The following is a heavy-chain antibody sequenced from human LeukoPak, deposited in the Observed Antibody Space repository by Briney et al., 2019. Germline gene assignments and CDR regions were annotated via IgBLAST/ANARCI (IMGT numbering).Heavy chain of an antibody. CDR1: GYTFTSYA. CDR3: ARVGSRGYSRAFDM. V-gene: IGHV7-4-1*02. Sequence: ASVKVSCKASGYTFTSYAMNWVRQAPGQGLEWMGWINTNTGNPTYAQGFTGRFDFSLDTSVSTAYLQISSLKAEDTAVYYCARVGSRGYSRAFDMWGQGTMVTVSS. D-gene: IGHD4-11*01. J-gene: IGHJ3*02. CDR2: INTNTGNP.